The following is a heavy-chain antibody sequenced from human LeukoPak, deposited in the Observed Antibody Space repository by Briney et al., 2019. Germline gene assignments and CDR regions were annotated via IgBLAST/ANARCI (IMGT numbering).Heavy chain of an antibody. CDR1: GGSISSYY. Sequence: PSETLSLTCTVSGGSISSYYWSWIRQPPGKGLEWIGYIYYSGSTSYNPSLKSRVTISVDTSKNQFSLKLSSVTAADTAVYYCARYGGSLKGAFDIWGQGTMVTVSS. D-gene: IGHD1-26*01. J-gene: IGHJ3*02. V-gene: IGHV4-59*01. CDR3: ARYGGSLKGAFDI. CDR2: IYYSGST.